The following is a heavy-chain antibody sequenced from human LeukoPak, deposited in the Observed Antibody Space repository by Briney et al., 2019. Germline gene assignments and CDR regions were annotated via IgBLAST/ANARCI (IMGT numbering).Heavy chain of an antibody. Sequence: ASVKVSCKASGYTFTSYAMNWVRQATGQGLEWMGWMNPNSGNTGYAQKFQGRVTMTRNTSISTAYMELSSLRSEDTAVYYCARAPFTIAAAGTAWFDPWGQGTLVTASS. D-gene: IGHD6-13*01. CDR1: GYTFTSYA. V-gene: IGHV1-8*02. CDR2: MNPNSGNT. J-gene: IGHJ5*02. CDR3: ARAPFTIAAAGTAWFDP.